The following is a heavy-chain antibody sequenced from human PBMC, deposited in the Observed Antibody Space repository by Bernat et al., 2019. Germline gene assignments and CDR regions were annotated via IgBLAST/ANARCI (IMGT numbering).Heavy chain of an antibody. D-gene: IGHD6-19*01. V-gene: IGHV3-30-3*01. Sequence: QVQLVESGGGVVQPGRSLRLSCAASGFTFSSYAMHWVRQAPGKGLEWGAVISYDGSNKYYGDSVKGRFTISRDNSKNTLYMKMNSLRAEDTAVYYCARDPTPPYIVVATHLTNWFDPWGQGTLVTVSS. J-gene: IGHJ5*02. CDR2: ISYDGSNK. CDR3: ARDPTPPYIVVATHLTNWFDP. CDR1: GFTFSSYA.